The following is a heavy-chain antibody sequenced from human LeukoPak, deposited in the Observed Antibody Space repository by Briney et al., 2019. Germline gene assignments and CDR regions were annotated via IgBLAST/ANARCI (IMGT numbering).Heavy chain of an antibody. J-gene: IGHJ5*02. CDR1: GFTFSDYY. V-gene: IGHV3-11*06. CDR3: ARDPSTYYYDSSGYYNWFDP. CDR2: ISSSSSYI. D-gene: IGHD3-22*01. Sequence: PGGSLRLSCAASGFTFSDYYMSWIRQAPGKGLEWVSSISSSSSYIYYADSVKGRFTISRDNAKNSLYLQMNSLRAEDTAVYCCARDPSTYYYDSSGYYNWFDPWGQGTLVTVSS.